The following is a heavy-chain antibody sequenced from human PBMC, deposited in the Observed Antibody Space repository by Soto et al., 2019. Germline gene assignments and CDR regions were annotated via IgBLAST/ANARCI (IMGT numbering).Heavy chain of an antibody. J-gene: IGHJ5*02. V-gene: IGHV5-10-1*01. CDR1: GFSFTTYW. CDR3: ARHLQTAGASNNWFDP. CDR2: IDTRASYT. D-gene: IGHD6-13*01. Sequence: GESLKISCKGSGFSFTTYWSSLVRHMPGKGLEWMGRIDTRASYTHYSPSFQGHVTISADPTLSTAYLQCSSLKASDTAMYYCARHLQTAGASNNWFDPCGQGPQVTVSS.